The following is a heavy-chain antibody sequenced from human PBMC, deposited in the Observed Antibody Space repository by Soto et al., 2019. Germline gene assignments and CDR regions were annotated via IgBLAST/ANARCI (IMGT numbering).Heavy chain of an antibody. V-gene: IGHV4-59*01. CDR3: ATGSGLGWFDP. CDR2: IYYSGSS. Sequence: QVQLQESGPGLVKPSETLSLTCTVSGGSISRDYWSWIRQPPGKGLEWIGYIYYSGSSNYNPSLKSRVTISVDTSKKQFSLRLRSVTAADTAVYYCATGSGLGWFDPWGQGTLVTVSS. CDR1: GGSISRDY. D-gene: IGHD5-12*01. J-gene: IGHJ5*02.